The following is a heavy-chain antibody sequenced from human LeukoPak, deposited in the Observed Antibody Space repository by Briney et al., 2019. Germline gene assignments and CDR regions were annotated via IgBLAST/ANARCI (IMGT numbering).Heavy chain of an antibody. CDR1: GFTFSSYS. CDR3: AKGSRWYIDY. D-gene: IGHD6-13*01. J-gene: IGHJ4*02. Sequence: PGGSLRLSCAASGFTFSSYSMNWVRQAPGKGLEWVSSISSSSSYIYYADSVKGRFTISRDNAKNTLYLQMNSLRAEDTAVYYCAKGSRWYIDYWGQGTLVTVSS. V-gene: IGHV3-21*01. CDR2: ISSSSSYI.